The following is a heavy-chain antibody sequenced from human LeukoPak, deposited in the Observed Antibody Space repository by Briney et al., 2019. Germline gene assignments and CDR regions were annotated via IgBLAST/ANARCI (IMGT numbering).Heavy chain of an antibody. Sequence: PGGSLRLSCAASAFSLNAYNMNWVRQAPGKGLEWVSSISYTGTYIYYADSVKGRFTISRDNAQNSLYLQMNSLRAEDTTIYYCVRDRGTYRPIDFWGQGTLVTVSS. CDR3: VRDRGTYRPIDF. CDR2: ISYTGTYI. V-gene: IGHV3-21*04. CDR1: AFSLNAYN. J-gene: IGHJ4*02. D-gene: IGHD1-26*01.